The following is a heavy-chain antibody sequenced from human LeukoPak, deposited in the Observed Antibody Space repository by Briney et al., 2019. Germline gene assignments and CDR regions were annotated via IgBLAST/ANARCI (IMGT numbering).Heavy chain of an antibody. Sequence: GGSLRLSCAASGFTFSSYATHWIRQAPGKGLEWVAVISDDGSNYSYADSVKGRFTISRDNSKSTLNLQMNSLRGEDTAVYYCAKGIAVADYYYMDVWGEGTTVTVSS. CDR3: AKGIAVADYYYMDV. J-gene: IGHJ6*03. CDR2: ISDDGSNY. D-gene: IGHD6-19*01. V-gene: IGHV3-30-3*01. CDR1: GFTFSSYA.